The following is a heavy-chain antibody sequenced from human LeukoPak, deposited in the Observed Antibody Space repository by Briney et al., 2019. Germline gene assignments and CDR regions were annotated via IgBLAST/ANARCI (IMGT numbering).Heavy chain of an antibody. CDR1: GFTFSSYG. CDR2: ISASGGST. J-gene: IGHJ3*02. CDR3: AREKPYDFWNGYKGFDI. Sequence: GGSLRLSCAASGFTFSSYGMSWVRQAPGKGLKWVSDISASGGSTYYADSVKGRFTISRDNSKKTLHLQMNSLRAEDTAVYYCAREKPYDFWNGYKGFDIWGQGTMVTVSS. D-gene: IGHD3-3*01. V-gene: IGHV3-23*01.